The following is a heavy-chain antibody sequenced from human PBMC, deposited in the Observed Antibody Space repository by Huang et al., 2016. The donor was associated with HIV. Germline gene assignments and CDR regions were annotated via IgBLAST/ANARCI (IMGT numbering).Heavy chain of an antibody. CDR2: INQSVST. CDR3: ARGIDY. J-gene: IGHJ4*02. Sequence: QVQVQQWGAGLLKPSETLSLNCAVSDGSLSGYYLTWLRQSPGKGLEWIGEINQSVSTTDSPSQKSRVTMSVDTSKNHFSLQVKSLTAADTAVYYCARGIDYWGQGTLVIISS. V-gene: IGHV4-34*01. CDR1: DGSLSGYY.